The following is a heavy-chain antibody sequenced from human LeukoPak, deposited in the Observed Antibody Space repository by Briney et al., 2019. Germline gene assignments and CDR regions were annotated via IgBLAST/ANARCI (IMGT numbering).Heavy chain of an antibody. D-gene: IGHD5-24*01. CDR1: GFTFSNYW. CDR2: ISGSGGST. V-gene: IGHV3-23*01. CDR3: ATRDGYNPFDY. Sequence: GGSLRLSCVGSGFTFSNYWMTWVRQAPGKGLEWVSAISGSGGSTYYADSVKGRFTISRDNSKNTLYLQMNSLRAEDTAVYYCATRDGYNPFDYWGQGTLVTVSS. J-gene: IGHJ4*02.